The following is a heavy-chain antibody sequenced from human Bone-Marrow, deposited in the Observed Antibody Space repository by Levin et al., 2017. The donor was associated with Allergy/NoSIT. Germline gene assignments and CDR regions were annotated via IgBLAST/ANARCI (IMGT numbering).Heavy chain of an antibody. Sequence: GGSLRLSCAASGLSFSNYDMNWVRQAPGKGLEWVSSISSGSSHIDYADSVKGRFTISRDNAKNSLYLQMNSLRLEDTAVYFCASWAMFYYDGSDFDYFYYGMEVWGQGTTVTVSS. V-gene: IGHV3-21*06. D-gene: IGHD3-16*01. J-gene: IGHJ6*02. CDR2: ISSGSSHI. CDR1: GLSFSNYD. CDR3: ASWAMFYYDGSDFDYFYYGMEV.